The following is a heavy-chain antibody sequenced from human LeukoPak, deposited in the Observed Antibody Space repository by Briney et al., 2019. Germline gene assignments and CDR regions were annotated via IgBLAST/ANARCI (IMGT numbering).Heavy chain of an antibody. D-gene: IGHD6-13*01. J-gene: IGHJ3*02. V-gene: IGHV3-30-3*01. CDR3: ARDTGLAAAAPGAFDI. Sequence: GGSLRLSCAASGFTFSSYAMHWVRQAPGKGLEWVAVISYDGSNKYYADSVKGRFTISRDNSKNTLYLQMNSLRAEDTAVYYCARDTGLAAAAPGAFDIWGQGTMVTVSS. CDR1: GFTFSSYA. CDR2: ISYDGSNK.